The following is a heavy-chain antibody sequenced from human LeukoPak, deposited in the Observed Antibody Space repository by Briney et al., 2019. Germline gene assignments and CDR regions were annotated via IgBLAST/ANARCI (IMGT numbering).Heavy chain of an antibody. Sequence: ASERVSCKASGYTLTSSYMHWVRQAPGHARVGMGLINHSVGRTSYEQKFQGRLTVTADTSTSTVYMELSSLRFEDTAICYCAREPRGQLLASVSWGQGKLIIVSS. D-gene: IGHD1-26*01. CDR2: INHSVGRT. J-gene: IGHJ5*02. CDR1: GYTLTSSY. V-gene: IGHV1-46*01. CDR3: AREPRGQLLASVS.